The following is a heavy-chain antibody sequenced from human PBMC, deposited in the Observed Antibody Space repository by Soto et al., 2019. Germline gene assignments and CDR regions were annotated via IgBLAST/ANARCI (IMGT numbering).Heavy chain of an antibody. CDR1: GGSISSYY. J-gene: IGHJ5*02. D-gene: IGHD3-10*01. V-gene: IGHV4-59*01. CDR3: ARDAYYYGLNWFDP. Sequence: SETLSLTCTVSGGSISSYYWSWIRQPPGKGLEWIGYIYYSGSTNYNPSLKSRVTISVDTSKNQFSLKLSSVTAADTAGYYCARDAYYYGLNWFDPWGQGTLVT. CDR2: IYYSGST.